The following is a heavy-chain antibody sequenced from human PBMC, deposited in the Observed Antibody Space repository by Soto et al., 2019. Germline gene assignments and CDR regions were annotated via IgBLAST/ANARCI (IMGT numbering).Heavy chain of an antibody. D-gene: IGHD3-3*01. CDR3: ARRGSGVEWLQHYYYYYGMDV. V-gene: IGHV5-10-1*01. CDR2: IDPSDSYT. CDR1: GYSFTSYW. Sequence: PGESLKISCKGSGYSFTSYWISWVRQVPGKGLEWMGRIDPSDSYTNYSPSFQGHVTISADKSISTAYLQWSSLKASDTAMYYCARRGSGVEWLQHYYYYYGMDVWGQGTTVTVSS. J-gene: IGHJ6*02.